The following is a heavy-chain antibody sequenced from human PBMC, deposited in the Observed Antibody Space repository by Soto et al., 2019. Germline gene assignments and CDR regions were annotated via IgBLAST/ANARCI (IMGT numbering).Heavy chain of an antibody. CDR1: GGTFSSDS. J-gene: IGHJ4*02. CDR2: IIPMFDTP. V-gene: IGHV1-69*05. Sequence: QVQLVQSGAEVKKPGSSVKVSCKASGGTFSSDSFSWVRQAPGQGLEWMGGIIPMFDTPIYAQKFQDRVTITTDESTSTACMQLSSLRSGDTADYYWARSGGLDRDFNYWGQGSLVTVSS. CDR3: ARSGGLDRDFNY. D-gene: IGHD2-15*01.